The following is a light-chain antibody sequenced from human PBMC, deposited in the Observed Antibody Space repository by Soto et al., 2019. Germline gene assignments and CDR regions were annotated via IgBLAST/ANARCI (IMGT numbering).Light chain of an antibody. CDR2: GAS. J-gene: IGKJ4*01. CDR1: QSVSSS. Sequence: EIGMSQSPATLSVSPGERATLSCRASQSVSSSFLAWYQQKPDQAPRLLIYGASTRATGVPARFSGSGSGTEFTLTISSLQSEDFALYYCQQYNNWPLTFGGGTKVDI. V-gene: IGKV3-15*01. CDR3: QQYNNWPLT.